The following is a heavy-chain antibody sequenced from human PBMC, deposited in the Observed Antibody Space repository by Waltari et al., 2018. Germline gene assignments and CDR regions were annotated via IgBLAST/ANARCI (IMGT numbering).Heavy chain of an antibody. J-gene: IGHJ6*02. Sequence: QVQLVQSGAEVKKPGSSVKVSCKASGGTFSSYAISWVRQAPGQGLEWMGGIIRSLGTANYAQKFQGRVTITADESTSTAYMELSSLRSEDTSVYYCARDSDYYYGMDVWGQGTTVTVSS. CDR1: GGTFSSYA. V-gene: IGHV1-69*01. CDR2: IIRSLGTA. CDR3: ARDSDYYYGMDV.